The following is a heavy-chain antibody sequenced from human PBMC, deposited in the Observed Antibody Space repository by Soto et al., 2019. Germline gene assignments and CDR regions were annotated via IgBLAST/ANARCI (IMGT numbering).Heavy chain of an antibody. J-gene: IGHJ6*02. CDR3: ARDSTAWFPYYDIDV. V-gene: IGHV4-59*01. Sequence: QVQLQESGPGLVKPSETLSLTCTVSGGSIDYYHWTWIRQSPGKGLEWLASISDSGTTTYNPSLQSRVSISAATSKNQFSLKLNSVTAADTAVYYCARDSTAWFPYYDIDVWGQGTTVTVSS. CDR1: GGSIDYYH. CDR2: ISDSGTT. D-gene: IGHD2-2*01.